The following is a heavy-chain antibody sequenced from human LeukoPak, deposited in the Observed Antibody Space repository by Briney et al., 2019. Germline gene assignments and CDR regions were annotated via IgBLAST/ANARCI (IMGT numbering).Heavy chain of an antibody. D-gene: IGHD4-23*01. Sequence: GASVKVSCKASGGSFSSYAISWVRQAPGQGVEWMGGIILIFGAANYAQKFQGRVTITTDEATSTAYLELSRLTSDDTAVYYCPRDYGGNSPHYYYGMHVWRQGTTVTVSS. J-gene: IGHJ6*02. CDR3: PRDYGGNSPHYYYGMHV. CDR2: IILIFGAA. CDR1: GGSFSSYA. V-gene: IGHV1-69*05.